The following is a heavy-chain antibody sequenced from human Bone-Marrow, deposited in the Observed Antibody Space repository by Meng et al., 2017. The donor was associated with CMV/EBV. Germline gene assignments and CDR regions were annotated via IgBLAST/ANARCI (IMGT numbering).Heavy chain of an antibody. V-gene: IGHV3-11*04. CDR3: ASLVGENHHDAFDK. D-gene: IGHD1-26*01. CDR2: ISSSGSTI. Sequence: GESLKISCAASGFTFSDYYMSWIRQAPGKGLEWVSYISSSGSTIYYADSVKGRFTISRDNAKNSLYLQMNSLRAEDTAVYYCASLVGENHHDAFDKWGQGTMVTVSS. J-gene: IGHJ3*02. CDR1: GFTFSDYY.